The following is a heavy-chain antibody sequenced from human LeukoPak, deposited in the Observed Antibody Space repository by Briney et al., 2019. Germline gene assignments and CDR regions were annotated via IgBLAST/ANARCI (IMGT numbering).Heavy chain of an antibody. V-gene: IGHV1-18*01. CDR3: ARTMTTVTLFDY. CDR1: GYTFTSYG. D-gene: IGHD4-17*01. Sequence: APVKVSCKASGYTFTSYGISWVRQAPGQGLEWMGWISAYNGNTNYAQKLQGRVTMTTDTSTSTAYMELRSLRSDDTAVYYCARTMTTVTLFDYWGQGTLVTVSS. J-gene: IGHJ4*02. CDR2: ISAYNGNT.